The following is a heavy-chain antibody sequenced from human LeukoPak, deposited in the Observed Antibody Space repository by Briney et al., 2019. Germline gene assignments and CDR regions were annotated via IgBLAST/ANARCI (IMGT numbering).Heavy chain of an antibody. CDR3: ARDDIRLEAAGNNWFDP. CDR1: GFTFSRYW. Sequence: AGGSLRLSCVVSGFTFSRYWMSWVRQAPGKGLEWVANIKQDGNEKYYVDSVEGRFTISRDNAKNSLYLQMNSLRDEDTALYYCARDDIRLEAAGNNWFDPWGQGTLVTVSS. D-gene: IGHD6-13*01. CDR2: IKQDGNEK. J-gene: IGHJ5*02. V-gene: IGHV3-7*01.